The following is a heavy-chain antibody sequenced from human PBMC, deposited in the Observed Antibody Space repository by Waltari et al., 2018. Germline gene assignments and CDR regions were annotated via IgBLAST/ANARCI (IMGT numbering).Heavy chain of an antibody. Sequence: EVQLVESGGGLVQPGGSLKLSCATSGFTFSSSAMTWVRLAPGMGLEWVSDISVGGGTTYYADSVKGRFTISRDNSKNILYLQMNSLRAEDTAFYYCVKQRVRASPIFDYWGLGTLVTVSS. V-gene: IGHV3-23*04. J-gene: IGHJ4*02. CDR1: GFTFSSSA. CDR2: ISVGGGTT. CDR3: VKQRVRASPIFDY. D-gene: IGHD6-25*01.